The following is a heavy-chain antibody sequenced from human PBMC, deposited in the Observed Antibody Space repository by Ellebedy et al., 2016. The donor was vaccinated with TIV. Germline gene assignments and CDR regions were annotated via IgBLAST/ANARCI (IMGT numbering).Heavy chain of an antibody. CDR2: IYYSGST. Sequence: SETLSLTXTVSGGSISSGGYYWSWIRQHPGKGLEWIGYIYYSGSTYYNPSLKSRVTISVDTSKNQFSLKLSSVTAADTAVYYCARDERDAFDIWGQGTMVTVSS. CDR3: ARDERDAFDI. J-gene: IGHJ3*02. CDR1: GGSISSGGYY. V-gene: IGHV4-31*03.